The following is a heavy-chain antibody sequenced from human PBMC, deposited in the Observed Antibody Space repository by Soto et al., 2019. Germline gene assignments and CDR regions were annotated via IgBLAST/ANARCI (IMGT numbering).Heavy chain of an antibody. D-gene: IGHD7-27*01. CDR1: GFTFSTYP. CDR3: AKIKLGPIFAFDM. J-gene: IGHJ3*02. CDR2: LTSSGVTT. V-gene: IGHV3-23*01. Sequence: GGSLRLSCTASGFTFSTYPMSWVRQAPGKGLEWVSSLTSSGVTTYYADSFKGRFTVSRDNSKDALYLQMSSLRAEDTAVYYCAKIKLGPIFAFDMWGQGTMVTVSS.